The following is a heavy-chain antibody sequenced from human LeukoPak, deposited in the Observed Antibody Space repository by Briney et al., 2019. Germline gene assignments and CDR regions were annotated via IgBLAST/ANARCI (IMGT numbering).Heavy chain of an antibody. J-gene: IGHJ4*02. V-gene: IGHV3-48*03. CDR2: ISSSGSTI. CDR1: GFTFSSYE. CDR3: AYGQLWSYFDY. D-gene: IGHD5-18*01. Sequence: GGSLRLSCAASGFTFSSYEMNWVRQAPGKGLEWVSYISSSGSTIYYADSVKGRFTISRDNAKNSLYLQMNSLRAEDTAVYYCAYGQLWSYFDYWGQGTLVTVSS.